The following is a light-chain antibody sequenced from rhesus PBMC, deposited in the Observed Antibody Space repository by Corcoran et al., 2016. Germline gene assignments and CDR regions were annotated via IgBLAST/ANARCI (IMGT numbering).Light chain of an antibody. CDR1: QSISSW. CDR2: KSS. Sequence: DIQMTQSPSSLSASVGDTVTITCRASQSISSWVAWYQQKPGKAPKLLIYKSSNLQSGVPSRCRGSGPGTVFTLTISSLQSEDFATYYCTQYSSSPPAFGQGTKVEI. J-gene: IGKJ1*01. V-gene: IGKV1-22*01. CDR3: TQYSSSPPA.